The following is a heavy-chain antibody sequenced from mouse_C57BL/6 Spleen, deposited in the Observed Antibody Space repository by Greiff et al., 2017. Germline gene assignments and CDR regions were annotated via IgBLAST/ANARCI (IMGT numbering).Heavy chain of an antibody. J-gene: IGHJ4*01. D-gene: IGHD5-5*01. CDR3: ARGGCIYLYAMDY. CDR2: INPSSGYT. CDR1: GYSFTSYT. V-gene: IGHV1-4*01. Sequence: QVQLQQSGPELARPGASVKMSCKASGYSFTSYTMHWVKQRPGQGLEWIGYINPSSGYTKYNQKFKDKATLTADKSSSTAYMKLSSLTSEDSAVYYCARGGCIYLYAMDYWGQGTSVTVSS.